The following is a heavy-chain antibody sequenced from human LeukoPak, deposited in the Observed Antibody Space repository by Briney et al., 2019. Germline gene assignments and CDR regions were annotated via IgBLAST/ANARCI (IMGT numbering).Heavy chain of an antibody. CDR3: ARGPPNWGFDF. D-gene: IGHD7-27*01. CDR1: GGTFSSYA. Sequence: SVKVSCKASGGTFSSYAISWVRQAPGQGLEWMGGIIPIFGTANYAQKFQGRVTITADESTSTVYMELTSLRSEDTAVYYCARGPPNWGFDFWGQGALVTVSS. V-gene: IGHV1-69*13. J-gene: IGHJ4*02. CDR2: IIPIFGTA.